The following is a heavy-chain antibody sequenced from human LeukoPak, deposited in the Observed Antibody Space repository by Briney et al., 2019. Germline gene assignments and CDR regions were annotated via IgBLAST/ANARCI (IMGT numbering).Heavy chain of an antibody. CDR1: GSTFSIYA. CDR3: ARGLPYCGGDCYSYFDY. V-gene: IGHV3-30-3*01. CDR2: ISYDGSNK. J-gene: IGHJ4*02. D-gene: IGHD2-21*02. Sequence: GGSLRLSCAASGSTFSIYAMYWVRQAPGKGLEWVAAISYDGSNKYYADSVKGRFTISRDNSKNTLYLQMNSLRAEDTAVYYCARGLPYCGGDCYSYFDYWGQGTLVTVSS.